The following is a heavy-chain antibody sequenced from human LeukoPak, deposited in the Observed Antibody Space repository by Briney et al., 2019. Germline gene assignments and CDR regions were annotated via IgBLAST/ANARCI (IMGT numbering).Heavy chain of an antibody. D-gene: IGHD2-2*01. CDR2: INPNSGGT. CDR3: ASDCSSTSCYLDY. CDR1: GYTFTGYY. J-gene: IGHJ4*02. V-gene: IGHV1-2*02. Sequence: ASVKVSYKASGYTFTGYYMHWVRQAPGQGLEWMGWINPNSGGTNYAQKFQGRVTMTTDTSTSTAYMELRSLRSDDTAVYYCASDCSSTSCYLDYWGQGTLVTVSS.